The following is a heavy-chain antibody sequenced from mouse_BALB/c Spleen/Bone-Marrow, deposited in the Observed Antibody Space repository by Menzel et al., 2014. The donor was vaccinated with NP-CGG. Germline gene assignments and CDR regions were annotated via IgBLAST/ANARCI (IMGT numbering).Heavy chain of an antibody. CDR1: GYTFIDYE. CDR3: ARCDGQRDFDY. D-gene: IGHD2-3*01. Sequence: VQLQQSGAELVRPGASVKLSCKALGYTFIDYEIHWVKQTPVHGLEWIGAIHPGSGGTAYNQKFKGKATLTADKYSSTVYMELSSLTSEDSVVYYCARCDGQRDFDYWGQGTTLTVSS. CDR2: IHPGSGGT. V-gene: IGHV1-15*01. J-gene: IGHJ2*01.